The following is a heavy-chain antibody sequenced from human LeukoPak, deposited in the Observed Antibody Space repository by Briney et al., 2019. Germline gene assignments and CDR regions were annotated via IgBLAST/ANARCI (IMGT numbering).Heavy chain of an antibody. CDR1: GFTFSSYA. CDR2: ISGGGGTT. D-gene: IGHD6-13*01. CDR3: ASDGIAVDRGIGYFDY. J-gene: IGHJ4*02. V-gene: IGHV3-23*01. Sequence: GESLRLSCAASGFTFSSYAMSWVRQAPGKGLEWVSRISGGGGTTYYAASVKGRFTISRDNSENTLYLQMNSLRAEDTALYYCASDGIAVDRGIGYFDYWGQGTLVTVSS.